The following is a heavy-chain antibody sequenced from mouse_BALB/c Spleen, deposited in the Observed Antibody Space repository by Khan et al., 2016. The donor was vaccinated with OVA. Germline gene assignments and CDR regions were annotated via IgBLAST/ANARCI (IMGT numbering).Heavy chain of an antibody. J-gene: IGHJ2*01. CDR1: GFTFTSFG. CDR3: ARRAYYGTSYVNFDY. D-gene: IGHD1-1*01. Sequence: VHLVESGGGLVQPGGSRKLSCAASGFTFTSFGMHWVRQTPEKGLEWVAYISGGSTIIYYADTVKGRFTISRDNPNNTLFLQMTSLRSEDTAMYYCARRAYYGTSYVNFDYWGQGTTLTVSS. V-gene: IGHV5-17*02. CDR2: ISGGSTII.